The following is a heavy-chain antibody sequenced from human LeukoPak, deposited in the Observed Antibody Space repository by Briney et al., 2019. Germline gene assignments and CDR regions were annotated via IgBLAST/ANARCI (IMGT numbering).Heavy chain of an antibody. V-gene: IGHV4-34*01. CDR3: ARVGYCSSTSCTTD. D-gene: IGHD2-2*01. CDR2: INHSGST. J-gene: IGHJ4*02. Sequence: SETLSLTCAVYGGSFSGYYWSWIRQPPGKGLEWIGEINHSGSTNYNLSLKSRVTISVDTSKNQFSLKLSSVTAADTAVYYCARVGYCSSTSCTTDWGQGTLVTVSS. CDR1: GGSFSGYY.